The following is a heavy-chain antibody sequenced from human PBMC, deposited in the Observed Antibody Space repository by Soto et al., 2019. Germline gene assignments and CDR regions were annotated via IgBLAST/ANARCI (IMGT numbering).Heavy chain of an antibody. CDR1: GYTFTSYD. D-gene: IGHD6-19*01. CDR3: ARSGYSSGWYHWYFDL. V-gene: IGHV1-8*01. J-gene: IGHJ2*01. CDR2: MNPNSGNT. Sequence: QVQLVQSGAEVKKPGASVKVSCKASGYTFTSYDINWVRQATGQGLEWMGWMNPNSGNTGYAQKFQGRVTMTRNTSISTAYMELSSLRSEDTAVYYCARSGYSSGWYHWYFDLWGRGTLVTVSS.